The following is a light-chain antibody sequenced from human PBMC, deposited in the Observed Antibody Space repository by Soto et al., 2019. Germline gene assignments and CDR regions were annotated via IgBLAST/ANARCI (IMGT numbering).Light chain of an antibody. CDR1: SSDIGTYNY. J-gene: IGLJ2*01. Sequence: QSVLTQPASVSGSPGQSITISCTGTSSDIGTYNYVSWYQQHPGKAPKLMIYEVSNRPSGVSNRFSGSKSGNTASLTISGLQAEDEADYYCSSYTTSSTLNVVFGGGTKLTV. CDR2: EVS. CDR3: SSYTTSSTLNVV. V-gene: IGLV2-14*01.